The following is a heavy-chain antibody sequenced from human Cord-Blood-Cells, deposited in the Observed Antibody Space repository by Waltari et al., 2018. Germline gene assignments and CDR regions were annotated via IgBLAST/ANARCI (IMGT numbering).Heavy chain of an antibody. Sequence: QVQLQESGPGLVKPSETLSLTCAVSGYSISSGYYWGWIRQPPGKGLEWIGSIYHSGSTYYNPSLKSRVTISVDTSKNQFSLKLCSVTAADTAVYYCARVPLLTGASDYWDQGTLVTVSS. J-gene: IGHJ4*02. D-gene: IGHD1-20*01. V-gene: IGHV4-38-2*01. CDR3: ARVPLLTGASDY. CDR2: IYHSGST. CDR1: GYSISSGYY.